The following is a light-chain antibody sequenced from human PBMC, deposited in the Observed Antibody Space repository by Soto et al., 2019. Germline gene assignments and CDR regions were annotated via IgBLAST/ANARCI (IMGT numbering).Light chain of an antibody. V-gene: IGLV1-40*01. CDR1: SSNIGTHYD. Sequence: QSVLTQSPSVSGAPGQRVTISCTGASSNIGTHYDVHWYQQLPGTAPKLLISVNSSRPSGVPDRFSGSESGTSASLAITGLQAEAEADFYCQSASFGGGTKVTVL. J-gene: IGLJ2*01. CDR3: QSAS. CDR2: VNS.